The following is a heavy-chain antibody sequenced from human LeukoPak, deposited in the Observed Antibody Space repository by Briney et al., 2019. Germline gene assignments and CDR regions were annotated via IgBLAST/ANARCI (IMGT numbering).Heavy chain of an antibody. CDR2: IIPIFGTA. CDR1: GGTFSSYA. J-gene: IGHJ6*02. V-gene: IGHV1-69*01. CDR3: AEGAIAVAGIYYYGMDV. Sequence: GASVKVSFKASGGTFSSYAISWVRQAPGQGLEWMGGIIPIFGTANYAQKFQGRVTITADESTSTAYMELSSLRSEDTDVYYCAEGAIAVAGIYYYGMDVWGQGTTVTVSS. D-gene: IGHD6-19*01.